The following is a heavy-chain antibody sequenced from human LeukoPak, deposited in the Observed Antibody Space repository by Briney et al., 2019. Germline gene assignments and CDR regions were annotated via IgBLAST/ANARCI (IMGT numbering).Heavy chain of an antibody. CDR3: AKDYCGGDCYSGWYFDL. D-gene: IGHD2-21*02. V-gene: IGHV3-9*01. J-gene: IGHJ2*01. CDR2: ISYNSDTI. Sequence: GRSLRLSCAASGFTFDDYAMHWVRQAPGKGLEWVSGISYNSDTIGYADSVKGRFTISRDNAKNSLYPQMNSLRAEDTALYYCAKDYCGGDCYSGWYFDLWGRGTLITVSS. CDR1: GFTFDDYA.